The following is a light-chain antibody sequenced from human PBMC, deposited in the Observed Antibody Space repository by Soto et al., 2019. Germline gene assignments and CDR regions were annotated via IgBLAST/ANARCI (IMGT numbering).Light chain of an antibody. J-gene: IGLJ3*02. CDR1: SSDVGSYNL. V-gene: IGLV2-23*02. CDR2: EVS. CDR3: CSYAGRSTLV. Sequence: QSALPQPASVSGSAGHSITISCTGTSSDVGSYNLVSWYQQHPGKAPKLMIYEVSKRPSGVSNRFSGSKSDNTASLTISGLQSEDEADYYCCSYAGRSTLVFGGGTTLTVL.